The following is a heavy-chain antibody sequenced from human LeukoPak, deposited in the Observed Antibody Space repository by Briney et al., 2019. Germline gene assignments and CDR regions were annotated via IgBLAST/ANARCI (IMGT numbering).Heavy chain of an antibody. V-gene: IGHV1-69*13. D-gene: IGHD3-9*01. Sequence: SVKVSCKASGGTFSSYAISWVRQAPGQGLEWMGGIIPIFGTANYAQKFQGRVTITADESTSTAYMELSSLRSEDTAVYYCARGPSVRYFDWLFRKNWFDPWGQGTLVTVSS. CDR2: IIPIFGTA. J-gene: IGHJ5*02. CDR3: ARGPSVRYFDWLFRKNWFDP. CDR1: GGTFSSYA.